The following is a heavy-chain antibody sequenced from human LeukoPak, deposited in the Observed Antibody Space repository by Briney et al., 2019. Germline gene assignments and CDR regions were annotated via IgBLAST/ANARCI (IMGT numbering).Heavy chain of an antibody. CDR1: GGSISSYY. D-gene: IGHD4-23*01. V-gene: IGHV4-59*01. J-gene: IGHJ4*02. CDR3: ARESRYGGNYAPFDY. Sequence: PSETLSLTCTVSGGSISSYYWSWIRQPPGKGLEWIGYIYYSGSTNYNPSLKSRVTISVDTSKNQFSLKLSSVTAADTAVYYCARESRYGGNYAPFDYWGQGTLVTVSS. CDR2: IYYSGST.